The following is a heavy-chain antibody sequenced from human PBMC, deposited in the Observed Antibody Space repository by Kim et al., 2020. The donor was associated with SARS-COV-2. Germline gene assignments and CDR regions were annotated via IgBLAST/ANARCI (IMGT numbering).Heavy chain of an antibody. CDR3: ARDRPPNINCSSTSCYYYYYYGMDV. J-gene: IGHJ6*02. CDR2: INPSGGST. CDR1: GYTFTSYY. V-gene: IGHV1-46*01. Sequence: ASVKVSCKASGYTFTSYYMHWVRQAPGQGLEWMGIINPSGGSTSYAQKFQGRVTMTRDTSTSTVYMELSSLRSEDTAVYYCARDRPPNINCSSTSCYYYYYYGMDVWGQGTTVTVSS. D-gene: IGHD2-2*01.